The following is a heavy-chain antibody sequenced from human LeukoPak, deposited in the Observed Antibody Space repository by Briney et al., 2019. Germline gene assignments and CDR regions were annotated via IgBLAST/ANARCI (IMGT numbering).Heavy chain of an antibody. CDR2: ISAYNGNT. CDR1: GYTFTSYG. V-gene: IGHV1-18*01. D-gene: IGHD3-9*01. Sequence: ASVKVSCKASGYTFTSYGISWVRQAPGQGLEWMGWISAYNGNTNYAQKLQGRVTMTTDTSTNTAYMELRSLRSDDTAVYYCASAGKILTGSFNWFDPWGQGTLVTVSS. CDR3: ASAGKILTGSFNWFDP. J-gene: IGHJ5*02.